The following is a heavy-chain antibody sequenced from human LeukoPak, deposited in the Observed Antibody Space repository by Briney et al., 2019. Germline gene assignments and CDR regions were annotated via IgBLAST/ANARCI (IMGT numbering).Heavy chain of an antibody. CDR2: ISYDGSNE. J-gene: IGHJ4*02. CDR3: ARGSWFGELLPFDY. Sequence: GTSLRLSCAASEFTFDSYAMHWVRQAPGKGLEWVAVISYDGSNEYYTDSVRGRFSISRDNSKNTLYLQMNSLSAEDTAVYYCARGSWFGELLPFDYWGQGTLVTVSS. D-gene: IGHD3-10*01. CDR1: EFTFDSYA. V-gene: IGHV3-30-3*01.